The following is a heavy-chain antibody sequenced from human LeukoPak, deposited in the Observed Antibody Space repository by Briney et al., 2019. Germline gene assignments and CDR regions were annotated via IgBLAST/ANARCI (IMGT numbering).Heavy chain of an antibody. CDR3: VRDSPGYCSTTTCYYFHY. J-gene: IGHJ4*02. V-gene: IGHV3-21*01. CDR1: GFTFNSYT. CDR2: ISSSSGYI. D-gene: IGHD2-2*01. Sequence: GGSLRLSCAASGFTFNSYTMNWVRQAPGKGLEWVSSISSSSGYIYYADSVKGRFTISRDNAKNSLYLQMSSLGDEDTAVYYCVRDSPGYCSTTTCYYFHYWGQGTRVTVSS.